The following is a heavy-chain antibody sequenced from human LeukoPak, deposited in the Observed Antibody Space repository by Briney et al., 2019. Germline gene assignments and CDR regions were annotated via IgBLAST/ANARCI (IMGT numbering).Heavy chain of an antibody. V-gene: IGHV3-30*18. J-gene: IGHJ5*02. CDR2: ISYDGSNK. CDR3: AKDVSWNWFDP. CDR1: GFTLSTYA. Sequence: GRSLRLSCAASGFTLSTYAMHWVSQAPGRGREWVAVISYDGSNKYYADSVKGRFTISRDNSKNTLYLQMNTLRAEDTAVYYCAKDVSWNWFDPWGQGTLVTVSS.